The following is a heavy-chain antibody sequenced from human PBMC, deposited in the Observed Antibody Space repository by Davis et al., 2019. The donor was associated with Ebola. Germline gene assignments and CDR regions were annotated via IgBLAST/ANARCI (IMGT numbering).Heavy chain of an antibody. CDR1: GFTFSSYA. Sequence: GESLKISCAASGFTFSSYAMHWVRQAPGKGLEWVAVISYDGSNKYYADSVKGRFTISRDNSKNTLYLQMNSLRAEDTAVYYCTREGLGELYSPLDYWGQGTLVTVSS. CDR2: ISYDGSNK. J-gene: IGHJ4*02. CDR3: TREGLGELYSPLDY. V-gene: IGHV3-30-3*01. D-gene: IGHD3-16*01.